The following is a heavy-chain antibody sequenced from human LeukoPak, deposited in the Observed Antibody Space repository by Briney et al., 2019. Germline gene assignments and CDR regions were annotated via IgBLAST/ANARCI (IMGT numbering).Heavy chain of an antibody. Sequence: GGSLRLSCAASGFTFDDYAMHWVRQAPGKGLEWVSGISWNSGSIGYTDSVKGRFTISRDNAKNSLYLQMNSLRAEDMALYYCAKGRGGSGSYRLYDAFDIWGQGTMVTVSS. CDR2: ISWNSGSI. J-gene: IGHJ3*02. CDR3: AKGRGGSGSYRLYDAFDI. V-gene: IGHV3-9*03. D-gene: IGHD3-10*01. CDR1: GFTFDDYA.